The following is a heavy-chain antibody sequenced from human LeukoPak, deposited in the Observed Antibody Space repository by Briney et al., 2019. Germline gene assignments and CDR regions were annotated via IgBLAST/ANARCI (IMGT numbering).Heavy chain of an antibody. CDR1: GFTFGSYS. CDR3: ARAHNWKYGTFDY. V-gene: IGHV3-21*01. D-gene: IGHD1-7*01. Sequence: PGGTLRLSCAASGFTFGSYSMNWVRQAPGKGLEWVSCISSSSSYIYYADSVKGRFTISRDNAKNSLYLQMNSLRVEDTAVYYCARAHNWKYGTFDYWGQGTLVTVSS. CDR2: ISSSSSYI. J-gene: IGHJ4*02.